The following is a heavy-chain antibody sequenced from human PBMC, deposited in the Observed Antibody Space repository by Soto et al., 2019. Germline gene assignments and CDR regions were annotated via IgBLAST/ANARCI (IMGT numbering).Heavy chain of an antibody. CDR1: GFTCSSYA. CDR2: ISGSGGST. D-gene: IGHD3-10*01. Sequence: PGGSLRLSCAAAGFTCSSYAMSWVLQAPGKGLEWVSAISGSGGSTYYADSVKGRFTISRDNSKNTLYLQMNSLRAEDTAVYYCASQAYYYGSGSSYYWGQGTLVTVSS. CDR3: ASQAYYYGSGSSYY. V-gene: IGHV3-23*01. J-gene: IGHJ4*02.